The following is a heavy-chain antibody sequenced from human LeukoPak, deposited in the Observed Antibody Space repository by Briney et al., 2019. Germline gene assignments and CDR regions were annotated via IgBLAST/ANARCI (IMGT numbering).Heavy chain of an antibody. D-gene: IGHD3-3*02. Sequence: GGSLRLSCAASGFTFSSYAMSWVRQAPGKGLEWVSAISGSGGRTYYADSVKGRFTISRDNSKNTLYLQMNSLRAEDTAVYYCAKSISRPYYMDVWGKGTTVTVSS. CDR1: GFTFSSYA. J-gene: IGHJ6*03. CDR3: AKSISRPYYMDV. V-gene: IGHV3-23*01. CDR2: ISGSGGRT.